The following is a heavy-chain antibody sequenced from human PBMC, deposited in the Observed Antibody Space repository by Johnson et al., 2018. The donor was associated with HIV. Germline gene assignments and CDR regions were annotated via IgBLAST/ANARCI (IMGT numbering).Heavy chain of an antibody. CDR2: IKQDGREK. Sequence: VLLVESGGGVVQPGGSLRLSCAASGFTFSIYGMHWVRQAPGKGLEWVANIKQDGREKYYVDSVKGRFTISRDNAKNSLYLQMNSLRAEDTAVYYCGREGLGEDAFDIWGQGTMVTVSS. CDR1: GFTFSIYG. V-gene: IGHV3-7*05. CDR3: GREGLGEDAFDI. D-gene: IGHD3/OR15-3a*01. J-gene: IGHJ3*02.